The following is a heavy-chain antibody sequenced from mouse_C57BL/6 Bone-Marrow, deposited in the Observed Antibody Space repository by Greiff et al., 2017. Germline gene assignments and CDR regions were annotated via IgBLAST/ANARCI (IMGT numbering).Heavy chain of an antibody. D-gene: IGHD6-1*01. V-gene: IGHV3-6*01. J-gene: IGHJ3*01. CDR2: ISYDGSN. CDR3: ARESLPSGVAY. CDR1: GYSITSGYY. Sequence: VQLKESGPGLVKPSQSLSLTCSVTGYSITSGYYWNWIRQFPGNKLEWMGYISYDGSNNYNPSLKNRSSVTRDTSKNQFFLKLNSVTTEDTATYYCARESLPSGVAYWGQGTMVTVSA.